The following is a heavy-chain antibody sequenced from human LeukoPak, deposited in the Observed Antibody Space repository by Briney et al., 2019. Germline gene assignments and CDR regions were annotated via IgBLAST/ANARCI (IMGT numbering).Heavy chain of an antibody. CDR1: GSSISSYY. D-gene: IGHD1-26*01. CDR2: IYYSGST. Sequence: SETLSLTCTVSGSSISSYYWSWIRQPPGKGLEWIGYIYYSGSTNYNPSLKSRVTISVDTSKNQFSLKLSSVTAADTAVYYCASAGSYYSYYYYGMDVWGQGTTVTVSS. J-gene: IGHJ6*02. V-gene: IGHV4-59*01. CDR3: ASAGSYYSYYYYGMDV.